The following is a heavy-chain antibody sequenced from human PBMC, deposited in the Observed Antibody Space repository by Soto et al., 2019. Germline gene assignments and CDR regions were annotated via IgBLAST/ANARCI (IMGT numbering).Heavy chain of an antibody. CDR3: ARAASYNLDV. CDR2: IYHSGST. Sequence: SETLSLTCAVSGGSITNGNWWNWVRQPPGKGLEWIGEIYHSGSTNYNPSLKSRVTMSVDKSKNQFSLKLSSVTAADTAIYYCARAASYNLDVWGQGTTVTVSS. V-gene: IGHV4-4*02. CDR1: GGSITNGNW. D-gene: IGHD1-1*01. J-gene: IGHJ6*02.